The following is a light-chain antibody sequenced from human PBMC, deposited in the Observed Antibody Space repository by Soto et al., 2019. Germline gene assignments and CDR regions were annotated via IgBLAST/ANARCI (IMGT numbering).Light chain of an antibody. CDR1: QSISRW. J-gene: IGKJ1*01. Sequence: DIQMTQAPSTLSRFVGHSVTSRGRASQSISRWLSWYQNKPGKSPNLLIYDASSLQSGVTSRFSGIGSGTEFPLTISSLQTDDFATYYCPTYHSHRTVGPGTQVEIK. CDR3: PTYHSHRT. V-gene: IGKV1-5*01. CDR2: DAS.